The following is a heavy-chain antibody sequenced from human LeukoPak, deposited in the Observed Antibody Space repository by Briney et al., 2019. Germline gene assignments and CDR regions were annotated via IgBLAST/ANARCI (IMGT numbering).Heavy chain of an antibody. CDR1: GYTFIDHY. CDR2: IDPNSGGT. J-gene: IGHJ4*02. CDR3: ARDGGYCSGGSCRDFDY. Sequence: ASVKVSCKASGYTFIDHYMHWVRQAPGQGLEWMGRIDPNSGGTNYAQKFQGRVTMTRDTSIGIVYMEVGRLRSDDTAVYYCARDGGYCSGGSCRDFDYWGQGTLVTVSS. D-gene: IGHD2-15*01. V-gene: IGHV1-2*06.